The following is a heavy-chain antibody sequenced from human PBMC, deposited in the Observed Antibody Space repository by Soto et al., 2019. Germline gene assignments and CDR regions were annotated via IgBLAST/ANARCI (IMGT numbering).Heavy chain of an antibody. J-gene: IGHJ6*02. CDR3: ARDRGTYYDFWSGYYTGFYGMDV. CDR2: FNSDGSST. V-gene: IGHV3-74*01. CDR1: GFTFSSYW. D-gene: IGHD3-3*01. Sequence: GGSLRLSCAASGFTFSSYWMHWVRQAPGKGLVWVSRFNSDGSSTSYADSVKGRFTISRDNAKNTLYLQMNSLRAEDTAVYYCARDRGTYYDFWSGYYTGFYGMDVWGQGTTVTVSS.